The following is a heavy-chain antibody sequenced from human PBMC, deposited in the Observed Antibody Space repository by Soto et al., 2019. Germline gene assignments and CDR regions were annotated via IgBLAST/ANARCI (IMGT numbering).Heavy chain of an antibody. CDR1: GYGFTTYG. Sequence: QGHLVQSGAEVKKPGASVTVSCKGSGYGFTTYGITWVRQAPGQGLEWMAWISAHNGNTNYAQKLQGRVTVTRDTSTSTAYMELRSLRSDDTAVYYCARGRYGDSWGQGALVTVSP. CDR3: ARGRYGDS. V-gene: IGHV1-18*01. D-gene: IGHD1-1*01. J-gene: IGHJ4*02. CDR2: ISAHNGNT.